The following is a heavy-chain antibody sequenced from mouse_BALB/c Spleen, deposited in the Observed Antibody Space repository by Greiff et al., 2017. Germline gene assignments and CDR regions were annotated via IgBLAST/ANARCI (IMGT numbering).Heavy chain of an antibody. CDR1: GYTFTDYV. CDR2: IYPGSGST. V-gene: IGHV1-77*01. J-gene: IGHJ3*01. D-gene: IGHD2-1*01. CDR3: ARRAYGNPFAY. Sequence: QVQLKQSGPELVKPGASVKMSCKASGYTFTDYVISWVKQRTGQGLEWIGEIYPGSGSTYYNEKFKGKATLTADKSSNTAYMQLSSLTSEDSAVYFCARRAYGNPFAYWGQGTLVTVSA.